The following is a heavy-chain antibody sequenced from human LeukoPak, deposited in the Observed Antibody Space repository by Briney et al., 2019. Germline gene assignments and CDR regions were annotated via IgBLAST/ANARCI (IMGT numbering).Heavy chain of an antibody. D-gene: IGHD1-26*01. CDR3: ARVVVEAICSEFDH. V-gene: IGHV1-2*02. CDR1: GYTFSGYY. Sequence: ASVKVSCKASGYTFSGYYIHWGRQAPGQGLEWMGWINPNSGGTNYAQKFQGRVTMTRVTSISTAYMELSRLRSDDTAVYYCARVVVEAICSEFDHWGQGTLVTVSS. J-gene: IGHJ5*02. CDR2: INPNSGGT.